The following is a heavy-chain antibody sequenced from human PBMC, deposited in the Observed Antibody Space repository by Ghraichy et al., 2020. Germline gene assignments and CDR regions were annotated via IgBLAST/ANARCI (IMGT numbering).Heavy chain of an antibody. D-gene: IGHD6-19*01. J-gene: IGHJ4*02. Sequence: GALRLSCAASGFTFSSYAMSWVRQAPGKGLEWVSAISGSGGSTYYADSVKGRFTISRYNSKNTLYLQMNSLRAEDTAVYYCAKTYSSGWGYYFDYWGQGTLVTVSS. V-gene: IGHV3-23*01. CDR2: ISGSGGST. CDR3: AKTYSSGWGYYFDY. CDR1: GFTFSSYA.